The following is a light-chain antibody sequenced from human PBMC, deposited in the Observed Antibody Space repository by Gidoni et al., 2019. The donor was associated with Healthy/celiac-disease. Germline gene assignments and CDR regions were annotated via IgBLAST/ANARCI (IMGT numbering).Light chain of an antibody. J-gene: IGLJ1*01. Sequence: QSALPQPASLSASPGPSITISCTGTSSDVGGYNYVSWYQQHPGKAPKLMIYDVSNRPSGVSNRFSGSKSGNTASLTISGLQAEDEADYYCSSYTSSSTLEVFGTGTKVTVL. CDR3: SSYTSSSTLEV. CDR2: DVS. V-gene: IGLV2-14*01. CDR1: SSDVGGYNY.